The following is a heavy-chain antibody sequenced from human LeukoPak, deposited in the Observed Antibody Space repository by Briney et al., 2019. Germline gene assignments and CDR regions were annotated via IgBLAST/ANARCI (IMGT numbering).Heavy chain of an antibody. Sequence: SETLSLTCTVSGGSISSHYWIWIRQSPEKGLEWVGDISSSGSTGYNPSLRSRVTISLDTSKNQFYLNLSSVTAADTAVYYCARGALRGFYAFFYMDVWGKGTTVTVSS. V-gene: IGHV4-59*11. CDR3: ARGALRGFYAFFYMDV. CDR1: GGSISSHY. CDR2: ISSSGST. J-gene: IGHJ6*03. D-gene: IGHD5/OR15-5a*01.